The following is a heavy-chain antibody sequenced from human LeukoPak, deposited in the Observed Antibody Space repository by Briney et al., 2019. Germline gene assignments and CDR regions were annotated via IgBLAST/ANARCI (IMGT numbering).Heavy chain of an antibody. J-gene: IGHJ4*02. D-gene: IGHD2-21*02. CDR1: GYTFTGYC. Sequence: ASVKVSCKASGYTFTGYCMHRVRQAPGQGLEWMGWINPNSGGTNYAQKFQGRVTMTRDTSISTAYMELSRLRSDDTAVYYRARGKRGGDCYSNWGQGTLVTVSS. CDR3: ARGKRGGDCYSN. V-gene: IGHV1-2*02. CDR2: INPNSGGT.